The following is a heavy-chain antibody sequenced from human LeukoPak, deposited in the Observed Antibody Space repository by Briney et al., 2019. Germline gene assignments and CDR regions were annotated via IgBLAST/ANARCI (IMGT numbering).Heavy chain of an antibody. CDR2: ISYDGSNK. Sequence: GGSLRLSCAASGFTFSSYGMHWVRQAPGKGLEWVAVISYDGSNKYYADSVKGRFTISRDNSKNTLYLQMNSLRAEDTAVYYCAKVSGATGAFDIWGQGTMVTVSS. CDR1: GFTFSSYG. CDR3: AKVSGATGAFDI. J-gene: IGHJ3*02. D-gene: IGHD3-10*01. V-gene: IGHV3-30*18.